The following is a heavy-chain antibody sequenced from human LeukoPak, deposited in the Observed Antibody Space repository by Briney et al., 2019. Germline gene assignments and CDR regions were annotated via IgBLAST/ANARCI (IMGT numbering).Heavy chain of an antibody. CDR1: GGSISSYY. CDR3: ARGVAAAGHYNWFDP. V-gene: IGHV4-59*01. CDR2: IYYSGST. Sequence: PSETLSLTCTVSGGSISSYYWSWIRQPPGKGLEWIGYIYYSGSTNYNPSLKSRVTISVDTSKNQFSLKLSSVTAADTAVYYCARGVAAAGHYNWFDPWGQGTLVTVSS. D-gene: IGHD6-13*01. J-gene: IGHJ5*02.